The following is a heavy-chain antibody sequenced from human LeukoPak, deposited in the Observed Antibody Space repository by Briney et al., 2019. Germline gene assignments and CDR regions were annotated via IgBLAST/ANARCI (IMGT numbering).Heavy chain of an antibody. CDR1: GFTFSTYA. D-gene: IGHD6-19*01. V-gene: IGHV3-23*01. CDR2: ISGSGDST. CDR3: AKGAGGSGWYLPDY. Sequence: GGSLRLSCAASGFTFSTYAMNWVRQAPGKGLEWVSGISGSGDSTYYAKSVKGRFTISRDNSKNTLYLQMNSLRAEDTAVYYCAKGAGGSGWYLPDYWGQGTLVTVSS. J-gene: IGHJ4*02.